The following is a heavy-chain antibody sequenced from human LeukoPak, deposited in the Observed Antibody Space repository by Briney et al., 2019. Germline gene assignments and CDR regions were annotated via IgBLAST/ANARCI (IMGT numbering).Heavy chain of an antibody. D-gene: IGHD3-22*01. CDR2: IYHSGST. CDR1: GYSISSGYY. V-gene: IGHV4-38-2*02. Sequence: PSETLSLTCTVSGYSISSGYYWSWIRQPPGKGLGWIGSIYHSGSTYYNPSLKSRVTISVDTSKNQFSLKLSSVTAADTAVYYCARVGLHYYDSSGFDYWGQGTLVTVSS. J-gene: IGHJ4*02. CDR3: ARVGLHYYDSSGFDY.